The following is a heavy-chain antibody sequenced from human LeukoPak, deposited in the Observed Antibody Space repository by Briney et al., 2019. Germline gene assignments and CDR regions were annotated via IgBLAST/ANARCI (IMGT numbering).Heavy chain of an antibody. D-gene: IGHD3-10*01. Sequence: GGSLRLSCAASGFTFSSYSMNWIRQAPGKGLECVSSISSSSSYIYYADSVKGRFTISRDNAKNSLYLQMNSLRAEDTAVYYCARIFYYGSGSYPHYFDYWGQGTLVTVSS. CDR2: ISSSSSYI. CDR3: ARIFYYGSGSYPHYFDY. CDR1: GFTFSSYS. V-gene: IGHV3-21*01. J-gene: IGHJ4*02.